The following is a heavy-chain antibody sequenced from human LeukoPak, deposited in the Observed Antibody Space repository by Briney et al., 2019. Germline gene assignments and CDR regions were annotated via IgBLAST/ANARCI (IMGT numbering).Heavy chain of an antibody. CDR2: IIPIFGTA. CDR3: AREGNIVVVPAAIRGRKNWFDP. D-gene: IGHD2-2*02. V-gene: IGHV1-69*01. Sequence: SVKVSCKASGGTFNSYAISWVRQAPGQGLEWMGGIIPIFGTANYAQKFQGRVTITADESTSTAYMELSSLRSEDTAVYYCAREGNIVVVPAAIRGRKNWFDPWGQGTLVTVSS. J-gene: IGHJ5*02. CDR1: GGTFNSYA.